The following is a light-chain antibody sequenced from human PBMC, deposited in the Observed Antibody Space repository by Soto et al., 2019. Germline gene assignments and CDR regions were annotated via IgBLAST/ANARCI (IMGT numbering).Light chain of an antibody. CDR3: GTWDSSLSAPL. CDR1: SSNIGNNY. CDR2: ENN. J-gene: IGLJ3*02. V-gene: IGLV1-51*02. Sequence: QSVLTQPPSVSAAPGQKVTISCSGSSSNIGNNYVSWYQQLPGTAPKLLIYENNKRPSWIPARFSGSKSGTSATLGITGLQTGDEADYYCGTWDSSLSAPLFGGGTKLTVL.